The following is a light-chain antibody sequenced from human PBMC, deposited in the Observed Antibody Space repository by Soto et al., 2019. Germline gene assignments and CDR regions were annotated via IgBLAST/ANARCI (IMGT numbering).Light chain of an antibody. Sequence: DIQMTQSPSSLSASIGDRVTITCRASQNINMYLNWYQQTPGKAPRLLMFGASSLKSGVPSRFSGSGSGTDFTLTIRSLQPEDFATYYCQQSYVMPRTFGQGTKVEVK. CDR3: QQSYVMPRT. J-gene: IGKJ1*01. CDR2: GAS. V-gene: IGKV1-39*01. CDR1: QNINMY.